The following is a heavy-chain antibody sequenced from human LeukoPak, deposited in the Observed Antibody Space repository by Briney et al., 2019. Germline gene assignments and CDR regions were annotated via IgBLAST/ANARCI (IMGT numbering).Heavy chain of an antibody. D-gene: IGHD3-10*01. CDR1: GGSISSYY. Sequence: SETLSLTCTVSGGSISSYYWSWIRQPAGKGLEWIGRIYTSGSTNYNPSLNSRVTMSVDTSKNQYSLDLSSVTAADTAVYYCARDTEAKRGSPYGIRNWGQGTLVTVSS. V-gene: IGHV4-4*07. J-gene: IGHJ4*02. CDR2: IYTSGST. CDR3: ARDTEAKRGSPYGIRN.